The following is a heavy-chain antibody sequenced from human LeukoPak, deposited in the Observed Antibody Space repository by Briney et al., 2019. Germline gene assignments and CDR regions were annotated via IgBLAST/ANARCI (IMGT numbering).Heavy chain of an antibody. Sequence: KSSETLSLTCAVYGGSFSGYYWSWIRQPPGKGLEWIGEINHSGSTNYNPSLKSRVTISVDTSKNQFSLKLSSVTAADTAVYYCARGPYWFDPWGQGTLVTVSS. V-gene: IGHV4-34*01. CDR3: ARGPYWFDP. CDR2: INHSGST. J-gene: IGHJ5*02. CDR1: GGSFSGYY.